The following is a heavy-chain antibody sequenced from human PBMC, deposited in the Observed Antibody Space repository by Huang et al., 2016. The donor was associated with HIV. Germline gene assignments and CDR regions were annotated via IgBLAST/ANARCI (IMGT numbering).Heavy chain of an antibody. CDR3: ARLTSGWYQDY. V-gene: IGHV1-8*01. D-gene: IGHD6-19*01. CDR2: LNPNSGKT. J-gene: IGHJ4*02. Sequence: QVQLVQSGPEVKKPGASVKVSCQTSGYIFSNYDINWVRQAPGQGLQGVGWLNPNSGKTAYGQKFQGRVTLTRSTSTGAAYMVLNSLTSQDTAVYYCARLTSGWYQDYWGQGTLVTVSS. CDR1: GYIFSNYD.